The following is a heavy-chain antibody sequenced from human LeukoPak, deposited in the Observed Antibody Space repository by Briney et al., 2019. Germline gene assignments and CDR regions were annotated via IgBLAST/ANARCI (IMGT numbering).Heavy chain of an antibody. CDR3: ARDTGLLWFGEW. J-gene: IGHJ4*02. CDR2: VDPENGET. CDR1: GYTFTDYY. D-gene: IGHD3-10*01. Sequence: ASVKISCKASGYTFTDYYMHWVQQAPGKGLEWMGRVDPENGETIYAEKFQGRVTITADTSTDTAYMELSSLRSEDTAVYYCARDTGLLWFGEWWGQGTLVTVSS. V-gene: IGHV1-69-2*01.